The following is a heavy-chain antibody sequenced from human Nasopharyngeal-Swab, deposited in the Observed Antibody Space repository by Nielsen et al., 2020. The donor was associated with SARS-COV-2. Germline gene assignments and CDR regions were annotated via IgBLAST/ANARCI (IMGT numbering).Heavy chain of an antibody. Sequence: GESLKISCEASGFTFSSYPMQWVRRAPGKGLEWVSVISYGGGDEHYADSVKGRFTISRDNSKNTLYLQMGSLRAEDMAVYYCARRGSSGEVDYWGQGTLVTVSS. CDR2: ISYGGGDE. CDR1: GFTFSSYP. J-gene: IGHJ4*02. D-gene: IGHD6-19*01. CDR3: ARRGSSGEVDY. V-gene: IGHV3-30*04.